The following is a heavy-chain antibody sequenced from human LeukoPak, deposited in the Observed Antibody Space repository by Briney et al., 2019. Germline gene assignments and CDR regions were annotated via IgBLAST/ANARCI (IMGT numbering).Heavy chain of an antibody. CDR2: IIPIFGTA. CDR3: ARGSRGYGSPGLRGEAFDY. CDR1: GGTFSSYA. Sequence: SVKVSCKASGGTFSSYAISWVRQAPGQGLEWIGGIIPIFGTANYAQKFQGRVTITADESTSTAYMELSSLRSEDTAVYYCARGSRGYGSPGLRGEAFDYWGQGTLVTVSS. D-gene: IGHD3-16*01. V-gene: IGHV1-69*13. J-gene: IGHJ4*02.